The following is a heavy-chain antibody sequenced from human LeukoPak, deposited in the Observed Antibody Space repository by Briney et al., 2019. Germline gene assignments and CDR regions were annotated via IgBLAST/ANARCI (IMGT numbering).Heavy chain of an antibody. CDR3: ASRNDSSGYGNYYYYYMDV. V-gene: IGHV1-69*05. Sequence: SVKVSCKASEGTFSSYAISWVRQAPGQGLEWMGRIIPIFGTANYAQKFQGRVTITTDESTSTAYMELSSLRSEDTAVYYCASRNDSSGYGNYYYYYMDVWGKGTTVTVSS. CDR1: EGTFSSYA. J-gene: IGHJ6*03. CDR2: IIPIFGTA. D-gene: IGHD3-22*01.